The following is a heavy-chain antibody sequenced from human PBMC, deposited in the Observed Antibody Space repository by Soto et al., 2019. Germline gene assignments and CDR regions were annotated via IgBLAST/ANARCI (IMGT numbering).Heavy chain of an antibody. J-gene: IGHJ6*02. CDR3: ATQSYSDSGAYYYYAMDV. Sequence: PSETLSLTCAGSGGSISSGGYSGSWIRQQPGKGLEWIGYIYQSGSTYYNPSLKSRVTISVDRSRNQFSLKLSSVTAADTAVYFCATQSYSDSGAYYYYAMDVWGQGTTVTVSS. CDR2: IYQSGST. V-gene: IGHV4-30-2*01. CDR1: GGSISSGGYS. D-gene: IGHD4-17*01.